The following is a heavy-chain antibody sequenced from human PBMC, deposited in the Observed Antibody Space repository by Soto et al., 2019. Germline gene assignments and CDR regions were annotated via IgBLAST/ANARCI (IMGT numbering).Heavy chain of an antibody. J-gene: IGHJ6*02. CDR1: GFTFSSYA. CDR2: ISGSGGST. Sequence: EVQLLESGGGLVQPGGSLRLSCAASGFTFSSYAMSWVRQAPGKGLEWVSAISGSGGSTYYADSVKGRFTISRDNSKNTPYLQMNSLSAEDTAVYYCAKPSSYDFWSGSHPPYYYYGMDVWGQGTTVTVSS. CDR3: AKPSSYDFWSGSHPPYYYYGMDV. V-gene: IGHV3-23*01. D-gene: IGHD3-3*01.